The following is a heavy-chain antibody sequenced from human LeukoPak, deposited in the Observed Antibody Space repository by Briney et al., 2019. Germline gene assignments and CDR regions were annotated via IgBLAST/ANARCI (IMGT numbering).Heavy chain of an antibody. D-gene: IGHD6-13*01. V-gene: IGHV4-61*02. Sequence: SETLSLICTVSGGSISSGSYYWSWIRQPAGKGLEWIGRIYTSGSTNYNPSLKSRVTISVDTSKNQFSPKLSSVTAADTAVYYCARGYSSSWYVSSWFDPWGQGTLVTVSS. J-gene: IGHJ5*02. CDR3: ARGYSSSWYVSSWFDP. CDR2: IYTSGST. CDR1: GGSISSGSYY.